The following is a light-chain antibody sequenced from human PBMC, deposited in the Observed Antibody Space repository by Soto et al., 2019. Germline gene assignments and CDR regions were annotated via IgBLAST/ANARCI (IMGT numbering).Light chain of an antibody. V-gene: IGKV3-15*01. Sequence: EIVMTQSPATLSVSPGERATLSCRASQSVSSNLAWYQQKPGQAPRLLIYGASTRATGIPARFSGSGSGTEFTLSISSLQSEDFAVYYCQQYNNWLWTCGQGT. CDR3: QQYNNWLWT. CDR1: QSVSSN. J-gene: IGKJ1*01. CDR2: GAS.